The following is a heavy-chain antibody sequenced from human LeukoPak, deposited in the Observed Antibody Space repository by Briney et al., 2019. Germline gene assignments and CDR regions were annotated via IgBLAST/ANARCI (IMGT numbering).Heavy chain of an antibody. V-gene: IGHV3-7*01. CDR1: GFSFRDFW. D-gene: IGHD5-12*01. Sequence: GGSLRLSCAASGFSFRDFWMTWARQAPGKGLEWVANINQGGSVKYYVDSVKGRFTISRDDAKSSLYVQMNSLRGEDTAVYYCARFGYSGWNLEYWGQGTLVTVSS. J-gene: IGHJ4*02. CDR2: INQGGSVK. CDR3: ARFGYSGWNLEY.